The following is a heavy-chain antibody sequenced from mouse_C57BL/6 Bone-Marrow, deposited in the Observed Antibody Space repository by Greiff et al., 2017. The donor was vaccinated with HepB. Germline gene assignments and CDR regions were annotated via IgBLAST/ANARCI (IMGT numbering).Heavy chain of an antibody. CDR2: ISSGSSTI. J-gene: IGHJ3*01. D-gene: IGHD1-1*01. CDR3: ARDYYGSSYVEFAY. V-gene: IGHV5-17*01. Sequence: EVQLVESGGGLVKPGGSLKLSCAASGFTFSDYGMHWVRQAPEKGLEWVAYISSGSSTIYYADTVKGRFTISRDKAKNTLFLQMTSLRSEDTAMYYCARDYYGSSYVEFAYWGQGTLVTVSA. CDR1: GFTFSDYG.